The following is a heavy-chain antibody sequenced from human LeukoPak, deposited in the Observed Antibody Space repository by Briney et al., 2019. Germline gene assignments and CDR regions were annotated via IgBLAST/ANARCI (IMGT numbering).Heavy chain of an antibody. J-gene: IGHJ4*02. Sequence: PGGSLRLSCAASGFTFSSYAMSWVRQAPGKGLEWVSAISGSGGSTYYADSVKGRFTISRDNSKNTLYLQMNSLRAEDTAVYYCAKTVSVVVPAATYYFDYWGQGTLVTVSS. CDR1: GFTFSSYA. V-gene: IGHV3-23*01. CDR3: AKTVSVVVPAATYYFDY. CDR2: ISGSGGST. D-gene: IGHD2-2*01.